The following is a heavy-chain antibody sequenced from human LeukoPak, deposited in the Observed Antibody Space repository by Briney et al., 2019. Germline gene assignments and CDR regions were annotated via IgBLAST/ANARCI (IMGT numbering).Heavy chain of an antibody. V-gene: IGHV4-30-2*01. CDR3: ARSIAAAGSSYFDY. J-gene: IGHJ4*02. Sequence: SQTLPLTCTVSGGSISSGGYYWSWIRQPPGKGLEWIGYIYHSGSTYYNPSLKSRVTISVDRSKNQFSLKLSSVTAADTAVYYCARSIAAAGSSYFDYWGQGTLVTVSS. CDR1: GGSISSGGYY. CDR2: IYHSGST. D-gene: IGHD6-13*01.